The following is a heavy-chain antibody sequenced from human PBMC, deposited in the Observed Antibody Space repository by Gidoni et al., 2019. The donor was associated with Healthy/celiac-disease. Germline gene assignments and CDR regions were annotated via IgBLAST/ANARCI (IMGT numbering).Heavy chain of an antibody. J-gene: IGHJ4*02. CDR3: ARALGIPLSDY. CDR1: GGSFSGYY. Sequence: QVQLQQWGAGLLKPSETLSLTCAVYGGSFSGYYWSWIRQPPGKGLEWIGEINHSGSTNYNPSLKSRVTISVDTSKNQFSLKLSSVTAADTAVYYCARALGIPLSDYWGQGTLVTVSS. D-gene: IGHD3-16*02. V-gene: IGHV4-34*01. CDR2: INHSGST.